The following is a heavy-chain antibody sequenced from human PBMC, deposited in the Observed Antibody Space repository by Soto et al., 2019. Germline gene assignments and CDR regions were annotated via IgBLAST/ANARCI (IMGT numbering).Heavy chain of an antibody. CDR1: GYTFTTSG. D-gene: IGHD1-7*01. CDR3: TRAGASDWNYVSTSS. J-gene: IGHJ4*02. Sequence: QLVQSGAEVKKPGASVRVSCKASGYTFTTSGFNWVRQAPGQGLEWMGWISAKSGNTNYAQKLQGRVTMTTDTSTSTVYMELKSLTYDDTAIYYCTRAGASDWNYVSTSSWGQGTLVTVSS. CDR2: ISAKSGNT. V-gene: IGHV1-18*04.